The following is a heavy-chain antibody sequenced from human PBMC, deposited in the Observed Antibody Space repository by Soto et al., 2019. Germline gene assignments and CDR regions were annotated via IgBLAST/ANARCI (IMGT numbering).Heavy chain of an antibody. V-gene: IGHV4-38-2*02. D-gene: IGHD4-17*01. CDR1: GYFISSGYY. CDR2: IYHSGST. Sequence: PSETLSLTCAVSGYFISSGYYWGWIRQPPGKGLEWIGSIYHSGSTYYNPSLKSRVTISVDTSKNQFSLKLSSVTAADTAVYYCARDYGDYEGNFDYWGQGTPVTVSS. J-gene: IGHJ4*02. CDR3: ARDYGDYEGNFDY.